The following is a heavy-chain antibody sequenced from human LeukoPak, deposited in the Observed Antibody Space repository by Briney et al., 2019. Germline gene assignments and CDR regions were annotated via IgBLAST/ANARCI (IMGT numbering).Heavy chain of an antibody. D-gene: IGHD1-1*01. CDR1: GSTFSSYG. V-gene: IGHV3-30*18. Sequence: GGSLRLSCTASGSTFSSYGLHWVRQAPGKGLEWVAVISYDGSNKYYADSVKGRFTISRDNSKNTLYLQMNSLRAEDTAVYYCAKDHRPGLGKYYFDYWGQGTLVTVSS. CDR3: AKDHRPGLGKYYFDY. J-gene: IGHJ4*02. CDR2: ISYDGSNK.